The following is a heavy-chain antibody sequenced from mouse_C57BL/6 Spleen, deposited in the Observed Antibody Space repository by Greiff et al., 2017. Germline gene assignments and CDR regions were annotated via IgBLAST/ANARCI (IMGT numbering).Heavy chain of an antibody. Sequence: VKLMESGAELVKPGASVKMSCKASGYTFTTYPIEWMKQNHGKSLEWIGNFHPYNDDTKYNEKFKGKATLTVEKSSSTVYLELSRLTSDDSAVYYCARGANYYGSSDWYFDVWGTGTTVTVSS. CDR2: FHPYNDDT. D-gene: IGHD1-1*01. CDR1: GYTFTTYP. CDR3: ARGANYYGSSDWYFDV. J-gene: IGHJ1*03. V-gene: IGHV1-47*01.